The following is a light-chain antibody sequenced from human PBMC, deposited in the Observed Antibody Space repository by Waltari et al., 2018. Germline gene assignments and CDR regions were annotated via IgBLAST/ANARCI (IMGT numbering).Light chain of an antibody. V-gene: IGKV1-39*01. Sequence: DIQMTQSPSSLSASVGDRVTTTCRASQSISSYLNWYQQKPGKAPKLLIYAASSLQSGVPSRFSGSGSGTDFTLTISSLQPEDFATYYCQQSYSTPGYTFGQGTKLEIK. CDR2: AAS. CDR3: QQSYSTPGYT. CDR1: QSISSY. J-gene: IGKJ2*01.